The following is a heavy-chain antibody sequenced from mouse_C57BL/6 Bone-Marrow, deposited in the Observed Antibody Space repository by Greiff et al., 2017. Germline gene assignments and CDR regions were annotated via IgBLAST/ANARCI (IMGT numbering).Heavy chain of an antibody. D-gene: IGHD1-1*01. V-gene: IGHV1-18*01. CDR1: GYTFTDYN. J-gene: IGHJ4*01. Sequence: VQLQQSGPELVKPGASVKIPCKASGYTFTDYNMDWVKQSHGKSLEWIGVINPNNGGTIYNQKFKGKATLTVDKSSSTAYMELRSLTSEDTAVYYCARFGYYGRGAMDYWGQGTSVTVSS. CDR3: ARFGYYGRGAMDY. CDR2: INPNNGGT.